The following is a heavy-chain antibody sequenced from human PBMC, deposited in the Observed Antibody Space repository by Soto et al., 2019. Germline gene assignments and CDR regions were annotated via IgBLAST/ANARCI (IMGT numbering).Heavy chain of an antibody. V-gene: IGHV3-30*03. J-gene: IGHJ4*02. Sequence: QVQLVESGGGVVQPGRSLRLSCAASGFTFSSYGMHWVRQAPGKGLEWVAVISYDGSNKYYADSVKGRFTISRDNSKNTLYLQMNSLRAEDTAVYYCATQKDHDYGDYYFDYWGQGTLVTVSS. CDR2: ISYDGSNK. D-gene: IGHD4-17*01. CDR1: GFTFSSYG. CDR3: ATQKDHDYGDYYFDY.